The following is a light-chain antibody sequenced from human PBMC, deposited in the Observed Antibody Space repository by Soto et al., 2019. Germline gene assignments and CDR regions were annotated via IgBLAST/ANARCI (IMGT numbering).Light chain of an antibody. J-gene: IGKJ1*01. CDR3: LQYHNLLA. CDR2: RAS. CDR1: QNIYSN. V-gene: IGKV3-15*01. Sequence: IVMTQSPATLSVSPGERATLSCRASQNIYSNVAWYQQRPGQAPRLLIYRASTRATGIPARFSGSGSGTEFTLTISSLQSEYFTVYSCLQYHNLLAFGQGTKVEIK.